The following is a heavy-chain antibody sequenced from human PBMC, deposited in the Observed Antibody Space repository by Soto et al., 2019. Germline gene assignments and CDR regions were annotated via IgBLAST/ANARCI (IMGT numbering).Heavy chain of an antibody. Sequence: EVQLVESGGGLVQPGGSLRLSCAASGFTFSSYSMNWVRQAPGKGLEWVSYISSSSSTIYYADSVKGRFTISRDNAKNTLYLQMNSLRDEDTAVYYCARGGHNWNYPHPYDYWGQGTLVTVSS. CDR3: ARGGHNWNYPHPYDY. V-gene: IGHV3-48*02. CDR2: ISSSSSTI. CDR1: GFTFSSYS. J-gene: IGHJ4*02. D-gene: IGHD1-7*01.